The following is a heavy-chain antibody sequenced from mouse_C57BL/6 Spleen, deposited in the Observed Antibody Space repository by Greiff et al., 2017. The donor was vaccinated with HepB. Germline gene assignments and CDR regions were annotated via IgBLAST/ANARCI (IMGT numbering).Heavy chain of an antibody. Sequence: QVQLQQSGAELARPGASVKLSCKASGYTFTSYGISWVKQRTGQGLEWIGEIYPRSGNTYYNEKFKGKATLTADKSSSTAYMELRSLTSEDSAVYFCARDGVLLYYFDYWGQGTTLTVSS. CDR1: GYTFTSYG. J-gene: IGHJ2*01. CDR3: ARDGVLLYYFDY. D-gene: IGHD1-1*01. V-gene: IGHV1-81*01. CDR2: IYPRSGNT.